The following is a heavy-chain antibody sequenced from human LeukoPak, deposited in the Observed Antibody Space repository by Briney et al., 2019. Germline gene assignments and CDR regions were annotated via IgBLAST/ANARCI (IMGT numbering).Heavy chain of an antibody. Sequence: SETLSLTCTVSGGAISRSHYYWGWMRQPPGKGLEWIGSIYYSGSTYYDPSLKSRVTISVDTAKNYFSLSLRSVTAADTALYYCARQDYVSSYFDPWGQGTLVTVSS. CDR1: GGAISRSHYY. V-gene: IGHV4-39*01. D-gene: IGHD4-17*01. J-gene: IGHJ5*02. CDR2: IYYSGST. CDR3: ARQDYVSSYFDP.